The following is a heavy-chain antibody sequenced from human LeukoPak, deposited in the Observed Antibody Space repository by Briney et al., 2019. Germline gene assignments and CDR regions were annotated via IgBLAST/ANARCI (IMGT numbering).Heavy chain of an antibody. V-gene: IGHV4-4*07. CDR2: IYTSGST. J-gene: IGHJ4*02. D-gene: IGHD6-13*01. CDR3: ARENPFIAAAVWVN. CDR1: GGSISSYY. Sequence: SETLSLTCTVSGGSISSYYWSWIRQPAGKGLEWIGRIYTSGSTNYNPSLKRRVTMSVDTSKNQFSLKLSSVTAADTAVYYCARENPFIAAAVWVNWGQGTLVTVSS.